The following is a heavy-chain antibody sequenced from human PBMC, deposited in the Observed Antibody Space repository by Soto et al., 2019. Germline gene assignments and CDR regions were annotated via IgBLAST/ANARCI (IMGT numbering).Heavy chain of an antibody. CDR3: ARDDGRYLPGP. Sequence: ASVKVYFKACGYPFTSYYMHLGRQAPGQGLEWIGIITPSGGSTSYAQKFQGRVTMTRDTSTSTVYMELSSLRSEDTALYYCARDDGRYLPGPWGQGTLVTGSS. J-gene: IGHJ4*02. CDR2: ITPSGGST. D-gene: IGHD1-26*01. V-gene: IGHV1-46*01. CDR1: GYPFTSYY.